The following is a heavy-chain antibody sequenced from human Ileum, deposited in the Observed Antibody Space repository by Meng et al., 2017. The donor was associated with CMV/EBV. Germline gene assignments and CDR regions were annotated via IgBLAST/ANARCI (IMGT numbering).Heavy chain of an antibody. CDR1: GNIFTGYY. CDR2: INLNSGVI. J-gene: IGHJ4*02. V-gene: IGHV1-2*02. CDR3: ARENWVYDY. D-gene: IGHD7-27*01. Sequence: QMQVVQSGTGLKKPGASVKVSCKASGNIFTGYYMHWVRQAPGQGLEWVGCINLNSGVIDFAQKFQGRITLTRDTSITTAYMELTRLIYDDTAVYYCARENWVYDYWGQGTLVTVFS.